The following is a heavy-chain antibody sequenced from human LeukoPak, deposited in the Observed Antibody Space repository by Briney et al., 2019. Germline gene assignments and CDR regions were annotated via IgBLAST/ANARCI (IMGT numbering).Heavy chain of an antibody. CDR2: ITANGGST. J-gene: IGHJ3*02. Sequence: GGSLRLSCTASGFTLTSPSMHWVRQAPGKGLEYVSSITANGGSTYYGNSVRGRFTISRDNSKKTLYLQMGSLRADDMAVYYCARELYSLNPHDGFDIWGQGTMVTVSS. CDR3: ARELYSLNPHDGFDI. V-gene: IGHV3-64*01. D-gene: IGHD1-26*01. CDR1: GFTLTSPS.